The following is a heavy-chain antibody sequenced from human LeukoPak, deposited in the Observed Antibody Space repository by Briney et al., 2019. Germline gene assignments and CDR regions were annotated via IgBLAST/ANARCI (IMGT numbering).Heavy chain of an antibody. CDR2: MSAYNGNT. CDR1: GYTVTSYG. J-gene: IGHJ6*02. Sequence: GASVKLSCKASGYTVTSYGISWVRQSPGQGRGGRGWMSAYNGNTSYAQKLQGRVIMTTDTSTSTDYMELSSLRSEDTAVYYCARAVAGTGAYYYYYGMDVWGQGTTVTVSS. D-gene: IGHD6-19*01. CDR3: ARAVAGTGAYYYYYGMDV. V-gene: IGHV1-18*01.